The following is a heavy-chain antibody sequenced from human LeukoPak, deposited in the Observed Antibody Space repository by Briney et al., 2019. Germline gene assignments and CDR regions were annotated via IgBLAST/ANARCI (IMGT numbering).Heavy chain of an antibody. CDR2: IRSKAYGGTT. CDR3: AAGAGYYYYYMDV. J-gene: IGHJ6*03. D-gene: IGHD4-17*01. V-gene: IGHV3-49*04. Sequence: GGSLRLSCTASGFTFGDYAMSWVRQAPGKGLEWVGLIRSKAYGGTTEYAASVKGRFTISRDDSKSIAYLQMNSLKTEDTAVYYCAAGAGYYYYYMDVWGKGTTVTVSS. CDR1: GFTFGDYA.